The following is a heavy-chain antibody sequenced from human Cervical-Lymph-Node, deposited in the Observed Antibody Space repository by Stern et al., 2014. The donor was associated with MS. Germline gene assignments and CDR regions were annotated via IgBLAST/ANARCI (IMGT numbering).Heavy chain of an antibody. CDR1: GGSISSGGYY. Sequence: QLQLQESGPGLVKPSQTLSLTCTVSGGSISSGGYYWSWIRQHQGKGLEXIGYIYYSGSTYYNPSLKSRVTISVDTSKNQFSLKLSSVTAADTAVYYCARETRDFIGVVTYPDYWGQGTLVTVSS. CDR2: IYYSGST. J-gene: IGHJ4*02. CDR3: ARETRDFIGVVTYPDY. D-gene: IGHD3-3*01. V-gene: IGHV4-31*03.